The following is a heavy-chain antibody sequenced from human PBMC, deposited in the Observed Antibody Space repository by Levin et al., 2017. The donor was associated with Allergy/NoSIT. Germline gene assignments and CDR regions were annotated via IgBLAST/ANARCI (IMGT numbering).Heavy chain of an antibody. D-gene: IGHD1/OR15-1a*01. J-gene: IGHJ3*01. CDR1: GFSFSDYA. CDR3: AKKQGGTSGFSFDV. Sequence: WASVKVSCVASGFSFSDYAMTWVRQAPGKGLEWVSVITGGGFNTYYGDSVKGRFTVSRDNSKNTLYLELNSLRAEDTAVYYCAKKQGGTSGFSFDVWGQGTMVTVSS. CDR2: ITGGGFNT. V-gene: IGHV3-23*01.